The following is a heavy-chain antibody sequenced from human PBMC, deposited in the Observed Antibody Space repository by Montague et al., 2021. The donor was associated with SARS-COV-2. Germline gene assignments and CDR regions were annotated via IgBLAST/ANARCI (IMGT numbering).Heavy chain of an antibody. CDR3: TRGAPGY. CDR2: ISHSGSA. CDR1: GGSFSDYK. V-gene: IGHV4-34*01. J-gene: IGHJ4*02. Sequence: SETLSLTCAVYGGSFSDYKWRWIRQSPGKGLEWLGQISHSGSANYNPSLKSRVTISVDTAKNQFSLKLTSVNGADTAVYYCTRGAPGYWGQGTLVTVSS.